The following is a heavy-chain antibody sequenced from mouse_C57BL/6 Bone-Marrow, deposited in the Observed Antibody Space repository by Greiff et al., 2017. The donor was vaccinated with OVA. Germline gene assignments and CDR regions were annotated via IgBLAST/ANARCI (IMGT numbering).Heavy chain of an antibody. J-gene: IGHJ4*01. CDR2: IHPNSGST. CDR1: GYTFTSYW. V-gene: IGHV1-64*01. D-gene: IGHD2-4*01. Sequence: QVQLQQLGAELVKPGASVKLSCKASGYTFTSYWMHWVKQRPGQGLEWIGMIHPNSGSTNYNEKFKSKATLTVDKSSSTAYMQLSSLTSEDSAVYYCARRDDYGGAMDYWGQGTSVTVSS. CDR3: ARRDDYGGAMDY.